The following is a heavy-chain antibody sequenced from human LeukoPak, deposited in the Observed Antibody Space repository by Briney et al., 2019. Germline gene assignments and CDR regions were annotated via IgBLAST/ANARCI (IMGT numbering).Heavy chain of an antibody. V-gene: IGHV3-49*03. CDR1: GFTFGNYA. CDR3: ARNWGSGPFDY. CDR2: IRSRGYGGGT. J-gene: IGHJ4*02. Sequence: GGSLRLSCKASGFTFGNYAMSFFRQAPGKGLEWISFIRSRGYGGGTEYAASVKGRFTMSRDDSKGIAYLQMDGLKTEDTAMYFCARNWGSGPFDYWGQGTLVIVSS. D-gene: IGHD7-27*01.